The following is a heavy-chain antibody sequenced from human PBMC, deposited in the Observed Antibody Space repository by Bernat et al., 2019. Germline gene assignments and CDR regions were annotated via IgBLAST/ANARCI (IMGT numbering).Heavy chain of an antibody. CDR2: ISGSGDST. CDR3: ARDVGPTVMVQGVISP. CDR1: GFSFSSYA. Sequence: EVQLVESGGGFVQPGGSLRLSCAASGFSFSSYAMYWVRQAPGKGLEWVSAISGSGDSTYYADSVKDRFSISRDSSKNTLYLQLNSLRAEDTAIFYCARDVGPTVMVQGVISPWGQGTLVTVSS. D-gene: IGHD3-10*01. J-gene: IGHJ5*02. V-gene: IGHV3-23*04.